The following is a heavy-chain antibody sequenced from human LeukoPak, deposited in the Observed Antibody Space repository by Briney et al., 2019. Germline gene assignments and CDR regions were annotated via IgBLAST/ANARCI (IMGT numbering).Heavy chain of an antibody. J-gene: IGHJ3*02. D-gene: IGHD3-22*01. CDR3: ARELTMIVVVITTEQSDAFDI. V-gene: IGHV1-2*02. CDR2: INPNSGGT. CDR1: GYTFAGYY. Sequence: ASVKVSCKASGYTFAGYYMHWVRQAPGQGLEWMGWINPNSGGTNYAQKFQGRVTMTRDTSISTAYMELSRLRSDDTAVYYCARELTMIVVVITTEQSDAFDIWGQGTMVTVSS.